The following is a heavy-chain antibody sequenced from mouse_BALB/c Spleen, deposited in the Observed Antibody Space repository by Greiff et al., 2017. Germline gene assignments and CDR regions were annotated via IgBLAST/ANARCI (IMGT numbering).Heavy chain of an antibody. CDR3: ARGREARVLTTVVAPHFDY. J-gene: IGHJ2*01. V-gene: IGHV5-6-5*01. D-gene: IGHD1-1*01. CDR2: ISSGGST. CDR1: GFTFSSYA. Sequence: EVHLVESGGGLVKPGGSLKLSCAASGFTFSSYAMSWVRQTPEKRLEWVASISSGGSTYYPDSVKGRFTISRDNARNTLYLQMSSLRSEDTAMYYCARGREARVLTTVVAPHFDYWGQGTTLTVSS.